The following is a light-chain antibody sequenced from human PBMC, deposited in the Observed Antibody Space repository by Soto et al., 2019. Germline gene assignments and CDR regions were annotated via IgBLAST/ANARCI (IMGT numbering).Light chain of an antibody. Sequence: DIQVTQSPSSVSASVGDRVTISCRASQDIAGYLAWYQHKPGRAPELLIRTASSLQSGVPSRFSGSGSGTDFTLTINSLQPEDFETYYCQQAYTFPITFGQGTRLEIK. CDR3: QQAYTFPIT. CDR1: QDIAGY. J-gene: IGKJ5*01. CDR2: TAS. V-gene: IGKV1D-12*01.